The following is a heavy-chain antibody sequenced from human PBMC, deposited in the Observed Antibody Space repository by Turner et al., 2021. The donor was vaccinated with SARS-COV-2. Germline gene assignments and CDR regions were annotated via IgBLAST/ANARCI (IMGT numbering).Heavy chain of an antibody. CDR3: ARSWGGILTGYSFDP. J-gene: IGHJ5*02. V-gene: IGHV4-34*01. Sequence: QVQLQRWGAGLLKPSETLSPTCGVYGGSFSGYYWSWFRQPPGKGLELVGEIYHSGSTNYNPSLKSRVTISVDTSKNQFSLKLSSVTAADTAVYYCARSWGGILTGYSFDPWGQGTLVTVSS. CDR2: IYHSGST. D-gene: IGHD3-9*01. CDR1: GGSFSGYY.